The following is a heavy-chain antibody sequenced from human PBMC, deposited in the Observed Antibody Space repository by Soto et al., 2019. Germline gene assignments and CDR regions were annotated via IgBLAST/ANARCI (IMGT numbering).Heavy chain of an antibody. Sequence: ASVKVSCKASGYTFTSYAMHWVRQAPGQRLEWMGWINAGNGNTKYSQKFQGRVTITRDTSASTAYMELSSLRSEDTAVHYCARGTGEYYYYYYGMDVWGQRTTVTVSS. D-gene: IGHD7-27*01. J-gene: IGHJ6*02. V-gene: IGHV1-3*01. CDR1: GYTFTSYA. CDR3: ARGTGEYYYYYYGMDV. CDR2: INAGNGNT.